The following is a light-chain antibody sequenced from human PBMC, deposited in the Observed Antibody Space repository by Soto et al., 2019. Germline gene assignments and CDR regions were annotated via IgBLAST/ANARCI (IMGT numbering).Light chain of an antibody. Sequence: QSVLTQPPSASKSPGQSVTISCTGTTSDIGGYNYVSWYQQHPGKAPKLMIFEVDRRPSGVPDRFSGSKSGNTASLTVSGLQAEDESDYYCSSYAGSNNFVFGTGTKVTVL. CDR1: TSDIGGYNY. J-gene: IGLJ1*01. V-gene: IGLV2-8*02. CDR2: EVD. CDR3: SSYAGSNNFV.